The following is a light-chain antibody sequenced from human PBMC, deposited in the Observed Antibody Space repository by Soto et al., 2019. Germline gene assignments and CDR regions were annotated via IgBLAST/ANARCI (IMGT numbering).Light chain of an antibody. CDR2: GAS. CDR3: HHYET. CDR1: QSVRGSY. J-gene: IGKJ1*01. V-gene: IGKV3-20*01. Sequence: EIVLTQSPGTLSLSPGEIATLSCRASQSVRGSYLAWYQQSPGQAPRLLIQGASRRATGIPDRFTGSGSGTHFTLTINRLEPEDFTVYYCHHYETFGQGTKVDIK.